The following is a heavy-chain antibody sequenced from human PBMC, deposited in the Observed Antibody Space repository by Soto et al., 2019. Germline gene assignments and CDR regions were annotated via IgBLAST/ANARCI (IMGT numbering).Heavy chain of an antibody. CDR1: GYSFTSYW. J-gene: IGHJ4*02. D-gene: IGHD4-17*01. V-gene: IGHV5-51*01. Sequence: GESLKISCKGSGYSFTSYWIGWVRQMPGKGLEWMGIIYPGDSDTRYSPSFQGQVTISADKSISTAYLQWSSLKASDTAMYYCASSERPYGYYFDYWGQGTLVTAPQ. CDR3: ASSERPYGYYFDY. CDR2: IYPGDSDT.